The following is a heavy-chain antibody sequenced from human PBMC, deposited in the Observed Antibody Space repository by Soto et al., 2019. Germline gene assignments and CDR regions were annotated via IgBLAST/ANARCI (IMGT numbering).Heavy chain of an antibody. J-gene: IGHJ4*02. Sequence: QVQLVQSGAEVKKPGSSVKVSCKASGGTFSSYAISWLRQAPGQGLEWMGGIIPIFGTANYAQKFQGRVTITADKSTSTAYMELSSLRSEDTAVYYCARSSYYDFWSGPEKAFDYWGQGTLVTVSS. CDR1: GGTFSSYA. V-gene: IGHV1-69*06. D-gene: IGHD3-3*01. CDR2: IIPIFGTA. CDR3: ARSSYYDFWSGPEKAFDY.